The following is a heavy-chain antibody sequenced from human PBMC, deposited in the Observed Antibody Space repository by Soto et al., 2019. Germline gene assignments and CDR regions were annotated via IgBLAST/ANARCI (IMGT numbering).Heavy chain of an antibody. D-gene: IGHD1-1*01. CDR2: INQDGSDK. Sequence: GGSLRLSCAGSGFTFRSYWMSWVRQAPGEGLEWVANINQDGSDKYYVDSVKGRFTISRDNAENSLYLQMNSLRAEDTAVYYCARVWNDGRIDYWGQGTLVTVS. CDR3: ARVWNDGRIDY. J-gene: IGHJ4*02. V-gene: IGHV3-7*01. CDR1: GFTFRSYW.